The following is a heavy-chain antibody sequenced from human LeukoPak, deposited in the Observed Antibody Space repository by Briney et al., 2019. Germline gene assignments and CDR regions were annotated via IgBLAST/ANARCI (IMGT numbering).Heavy chain of an antibody. V-gene: IGHV4-34*01. Sequence: RPSETLSLTCAVYGGSFSGYYWSWIRQPPGKGLEWIGEINHSGSTNYNPSLKSRVTISVDTSKNQFSLELRSVTAADTAVYYCARAYYSTSWFPHWGQGALVTVSS. CDR3: ARAYYSTSWFPH. CDR1: GGSFSGYY. J-gene: IGHJ5*02. CDR2: INHSGST. D-gene: IGHD3-10*01.